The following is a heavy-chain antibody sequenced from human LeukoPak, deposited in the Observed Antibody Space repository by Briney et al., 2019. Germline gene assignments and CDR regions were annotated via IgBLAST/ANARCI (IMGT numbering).Heavy chain of an antibody. D-gene: IGHD3/OR15-3a*01. J-gene: IGHJ4*02. CDR2: IHPDGNEK. CDR1: GFTFSTYW. V-gene: IGHV3-7*04. Sequence: PGGSVRLSCAASGFTFSTYWMSWVRQAPGKGLEWVTNIHPDGNEKYYVDSVKGRFTISRDNVKNSLYLQMNSLRVEDTAVYYCARGDDFSGDYWGQGTLVTVSS. CDR3: ARGDDFSGDY.